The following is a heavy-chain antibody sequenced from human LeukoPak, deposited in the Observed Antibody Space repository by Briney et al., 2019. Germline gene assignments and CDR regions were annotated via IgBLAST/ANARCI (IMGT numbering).Heavy chain of an antibody. J-gene: IGHJ6*03. Sequence: ASVKVSCKASGYTFNSYDINWVRQATGQGLEWMGWMNPNSGNTGYAQKFQGRVTITRNTSISTAYMQLSSLRSEDTAVYYCARGLIPDNVVVPAGAFYYYMEVWGKGTTVTVSS. D-gene: IGHD2-2*01. CDR3: ARGLIPDNVVVPAGAFYYYMEV. CDR1: GYTFNSYD. V-gene: IGHV1-8*03. CDR2: MNPNSGNT.